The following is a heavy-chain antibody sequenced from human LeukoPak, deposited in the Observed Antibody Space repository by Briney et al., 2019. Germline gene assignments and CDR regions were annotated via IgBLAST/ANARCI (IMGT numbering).Heavy chain of an antibody. CDR3: ASSSGYSSGWYYWFDP. CDR1: GGSISSYY. J-gene: IGHJ5*02. CDR2: IYYSGST. V-gene: IGHV4-59*01. D-gene: IGHD6-19*01. Sequence: PSETLSLTCTVSGGSISSYYWSWIRQPPGKGLEWIGYIYYSGSTNYNPSLKSRVTISVDTSKNQFSLKLSSVTAADTAVYYCASSSGYSSGWYYWFDPWGQGTLVTVSS.